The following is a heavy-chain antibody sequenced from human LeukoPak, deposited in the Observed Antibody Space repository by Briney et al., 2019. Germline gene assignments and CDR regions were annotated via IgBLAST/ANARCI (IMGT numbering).Heavy chain of an antibody. CDR3: ARDMDAFDI. Sequence: PSETLSLTCTVSGDSFTSVTDYWAWIRQPPGKGLEWIASGDYSGGTYYNPSLESRVTISVDTSKNQFSLKLSSVTAADTAVYYCARDMDAFDIWGQGTMVTVSS. CDR2: GDYSGGT. CDR1: GDSFTSVTDY. J-gene: IGHJ3*02. V-gene: IGHV4-39*07.